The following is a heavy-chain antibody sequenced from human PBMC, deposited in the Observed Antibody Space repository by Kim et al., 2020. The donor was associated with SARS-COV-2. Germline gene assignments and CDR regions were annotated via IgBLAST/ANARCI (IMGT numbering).Heavy chain of an antibody. V-gene: IGHV4-39*01. J-gene: IGHJ4*02. D-gene: IGHD6-13*01. Sequence: YYNPSLKSRLTISVDTSKNQFSPKLTSVTAADTAVYYCARLYSTSWCFDYWGQGILGTVSS. CDR3: ARLYSTSWCFDY.